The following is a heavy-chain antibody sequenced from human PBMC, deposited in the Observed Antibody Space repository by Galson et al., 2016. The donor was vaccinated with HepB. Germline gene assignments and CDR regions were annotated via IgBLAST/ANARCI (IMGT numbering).Heavy chain of an antibody. CDR2: ISYDGSNK. Sequence: SLRLSCAASGFTFSNYAMHWVRQAPGKGLEWVAVISYDGSNKYYADSVKGRFTISRDNSKNTLYLQMNSLRAEDTAVYYCARDSGVGDYWGQGTLVTVS. V-gene: IGHV3-30*04. CDR1: GFTFSNYA. J-gene: IGHJ4*02. CDR3: ARDSGVGDY. D-gene: IGHD7-27*01.